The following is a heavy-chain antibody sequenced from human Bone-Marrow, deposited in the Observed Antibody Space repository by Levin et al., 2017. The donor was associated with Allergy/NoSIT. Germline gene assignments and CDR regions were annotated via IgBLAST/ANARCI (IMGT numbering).Heavy chain of an antibody. CDR1: GFTFSSYA. D-gene: IGHD3-9*01. J-gene: IGHJ4*02. V-gene: IGHV3-23*01. CDR2: ISSSGGST. Sequence: PGESLKISCAASGFTFSSYAMNWVRQAPGKGLEWVSTISSSGGSTYYADSVKGRFTISRDSSKNTLYLQMNSLRAEDTAVFYCAKDLVYYDILTGYDFWGQGTLVTVSS. CDR3: AKDLVYYDILTGYDF.